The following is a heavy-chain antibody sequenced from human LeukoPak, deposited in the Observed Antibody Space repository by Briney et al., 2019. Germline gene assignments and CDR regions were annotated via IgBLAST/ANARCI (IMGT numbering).Heavy chain of an antibody. D-gene: IGHD3-22*01. CDR1: GFTFSSYG. CDR2: ISSSSSYI. CDR3: ARDSSGYYHFDY. Sequence: GGSLRLSCAASGFTFSSYGMHWVRQAPGKGLEWVSSISSSSSYIYYADSVKGRFTISRDNAKNSLYLQMNSLRAEDTAVYYCARDSSGYYHFDYWGQGTLVTVSS. V-gene: IGHV3-21*01. J-gene: IGHJ4*02.